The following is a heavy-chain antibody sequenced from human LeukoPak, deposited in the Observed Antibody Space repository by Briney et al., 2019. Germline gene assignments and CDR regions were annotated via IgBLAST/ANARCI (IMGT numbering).Heavy chain of an antibody. CDR3: AKDGYSSGWYFDY. CDR2: IVYDGIHK. J-gene: IGHJ4*02. D-gene: IGHD6-19*01. V-gene: IGHV3-30*04. Sequence: GGSLRLSCAAPGFTLSSYAMHWVRQAPGKRLEWVAVIVYDGIHKYYADSVTGRFTISRDNYKNKLYLQMNSLSAEDTAVYYCAKDGYSSGWYFDYWGEGTLVTVSS. CDR1: GFTLSSYA.